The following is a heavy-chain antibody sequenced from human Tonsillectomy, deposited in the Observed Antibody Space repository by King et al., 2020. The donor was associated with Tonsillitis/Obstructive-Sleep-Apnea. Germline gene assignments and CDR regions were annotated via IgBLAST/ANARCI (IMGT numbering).Heavy chain of an antibody. CDR1: DFTLSNAW. D-gene: IGHD2-15*01. CDR2: IKSKTDGGTT. Sequence: VQLVESGGGLVKPGGSLRLSCAASDFTLSNAWMNWVRQAPGKGLEWVGRIKSKTDGGTTDYAAPVKGRFTISRDDSKNTLYLQMNSLKTEDTAVYYCTTGPRAPSYCSGGSCYSEDYYYFDYWGQGTLVTVSS. V-gene: IGHV3-15*07. J-gene: IGHJ4*02. CDR3: TTGPRAPSYCSGGSCYSEDYYYFDY.